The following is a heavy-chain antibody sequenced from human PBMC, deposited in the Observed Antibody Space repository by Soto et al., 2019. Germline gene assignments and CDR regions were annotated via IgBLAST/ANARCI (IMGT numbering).Heavy chain of an antibody. Sequence: QVQLQESGPGLVKPSDTLSLTCVVSGYSISSSNWWGWIRQSPGKGLEWVGYIYNSGSAYYNPSLKSRVTMSVDTSKNQFSLKLTSVTAVDTDVYYCARMFAYGDFYFDYWGQGTLVTVSS. CDR3: ARMFAYGDFYFDY. D-gene: IGHD4-17*01. J-gene: IGHJ4*02. V-gene: IGHV4-28*01. CDR2: IYNSGSA. CDR1: GYSISSSNW.